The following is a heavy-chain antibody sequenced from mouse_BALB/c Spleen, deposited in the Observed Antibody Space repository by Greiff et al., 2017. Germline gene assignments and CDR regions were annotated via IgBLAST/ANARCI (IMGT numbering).Heavy chain of an antibody. Sequence: QVQLQQPGAELVRPGASVKLSCKASGYTFTSYWINWVKQRPGQGLEWIGNIYPSDSYTNYNQKFKDKATLTVDKSSSTAYLQLSSPTSEDSAVYYGTRGGTWGGFDYWGQGTTLTVSS. D-gene: IGHD3-3*01. V-gene: IGHV1-69*02. CDR2: IYPSDSYT. CDR1: GYTFTSYW. CDR3: TRGGTWGGFDY. J-gene: IGHJ2*01.